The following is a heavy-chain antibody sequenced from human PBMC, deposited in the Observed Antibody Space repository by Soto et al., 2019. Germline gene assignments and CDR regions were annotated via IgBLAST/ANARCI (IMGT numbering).Heavy chain of an antibody. CDR2: ISAYNGNT. CDR1: GYTFTSYG. D-gene: IGHD4-17*01. Sequence: ASVKVSCKASGYTFTSYGISWVRQAPGQGLEWMGWISAYNGNTNYAQKLQGRVTMTTDTSTSTAYMELRSPRSDDTAVYYCARGVGMTTVTTFDYWGQGTLVTVSS. CDR3: ARGVGMTTVTTFDY. V-gene: IGHV1-18*01. J-gene: IGHJ4*02.